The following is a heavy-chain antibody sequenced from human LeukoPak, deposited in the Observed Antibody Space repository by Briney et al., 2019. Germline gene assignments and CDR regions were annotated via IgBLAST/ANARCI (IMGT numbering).Heavy chain of an antibody. V-gene: IGHV5-51*01. CDR3: ARSTGSRNYYYYYGMDV. Sequence: GESLKISCKGSGYSFTGYWIGWVRQMPGKGLEWMGIIYPDDSDTRYSPSFQGQVTIPADKSISTAYLQWSSLKASDTAMYYCARSTGSRNYYYYYGMDVWGKGTTVTVSS. D-gene: IGHD3-9*01. CDR1: GYSFTGYW. CDR2: IYPDDSDT. J-gene: IGHJ6*04.